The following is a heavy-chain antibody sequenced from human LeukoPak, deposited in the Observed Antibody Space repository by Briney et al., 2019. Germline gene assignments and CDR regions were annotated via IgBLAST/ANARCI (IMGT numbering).Heavy chain of an antibody. Sequence: PSETLSLTCTVSGGSISSGSYYWSWIRQPPGKGLEWIGEINHSGSTNYNPSLKSRVTISVDTSKNQFSLKLSSVTAADTAVYYCARPPLGKYYYYYMDVWGKGTTVTVSS. D-gene: IGHD4-23*01. J-gene: IGHJ6*03. CDR2: INHSGST. CDR3: ARPPLGKYYYYYMDV. CDR1: GGSISSGSYY. V-gene: IGHV4-39*07.